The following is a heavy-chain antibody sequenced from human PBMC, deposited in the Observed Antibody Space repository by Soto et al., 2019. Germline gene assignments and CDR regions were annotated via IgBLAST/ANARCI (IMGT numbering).Heavy chain of an antibody. D-gene: IGHD6-6*01. CDR3: AREMGKYSSSSWEYYFDY. V-gene: IGHV4-59*01. J-gene: IGHJ4*02. Sequence: SETLSLTCTVSGGSISSYYWSWIRQPPGKGLEWIGYIYYSGSTNYNPSLKSRVTISVDTSKNQFSLKLSSVTAADTAVYYCAREMGKYSSSSWEYYFDYWGQGTLVTVSS. CDR1: GGSISSYY. CDR2: IYYSGST.